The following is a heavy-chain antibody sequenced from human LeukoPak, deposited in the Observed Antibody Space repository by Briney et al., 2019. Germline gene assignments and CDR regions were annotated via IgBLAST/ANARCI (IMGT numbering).Heavy chain of an antibody. CDR2: IYYIGST. Sequence: PSETLSLTCSVSGYSISSGFYWGWIRQPPGKGLEWIGYIYYIGSTNYNPSLKSRVTTSLDTSKNQFSLKLSSVTAADTAVYYCARLGNSGWQYGAFDIWGQGTMVTVSS. CDR3: ARLGNSGWQYGAFDI. V-gene: IGHV4-61*01. J-gene: IGHJ3*02. D-gene: IGHD6-19*01. CDR1: GYSISSGFY.